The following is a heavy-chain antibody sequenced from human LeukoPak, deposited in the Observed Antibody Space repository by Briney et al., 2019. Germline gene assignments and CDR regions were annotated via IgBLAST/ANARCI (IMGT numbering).Heavy chain of an antibody. CDR2: VNTKSGNT. CDR3: ATGHQHDYGGNFYSYYFDY. V-gene: IGHV1-8*03. Sequence: ASVKVSCKASGYTFTRYDINWVRQATGQGLEWLGWVNTKSGNTGSAQNFQGRVTITRDTSISTAYMELSSLRSEDTAVYYCATGHQHDYGGNFYSYYFDYWGQGTLVTVSS. CDR1: GYTFTRYD. J-gene: IGHJ4*02. D-gene: IGHD4-23*01.